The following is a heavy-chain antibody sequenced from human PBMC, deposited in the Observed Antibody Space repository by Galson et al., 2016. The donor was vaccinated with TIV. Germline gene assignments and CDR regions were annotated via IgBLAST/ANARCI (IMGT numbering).Heavy chain of an antibody. J-gene: IGHJ6*02. CDR2: IYNDGTT. D-gene: IGHD2-21*01. V-gene: IGHV3-66*02. CDR3: ARDRRFCGNECYLQYFYGMGV. CDR1: AFTVKSNY. Sequence: SLRLSCAASAFTVKSNYLIWVRQAPGGGLDWVSLIYNDGTTFYAGAVKGRFTIYRDTSKNTVYLQMNSLRPEDTAVYYCARDRRFCGNECYLQYFYGMGVWGHGTTVTVSS.